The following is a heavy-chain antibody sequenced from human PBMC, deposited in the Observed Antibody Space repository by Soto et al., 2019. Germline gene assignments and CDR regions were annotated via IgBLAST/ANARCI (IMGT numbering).Heavy chain of an antibody. J-gene: IGHJ6*02. Sequence: GGSLRLSCAASGFTFSSYGMHWVRQAPGKGLERVAFLWFVVSKKYFVVSLKVLFTISREISMNPLYLQLTSLRAEDTAVYYCSLDFSVGATPKPGMYYYYGMDVWGQGTTVTVSS. V-gene: IGHV3-30*02. CDR2: LWFVVSKK. CDR1: GFTFSSYG. CDR3: SLDFSVGATPKPGMYYYYGMDV. D-gene: IGHD1-26*01.